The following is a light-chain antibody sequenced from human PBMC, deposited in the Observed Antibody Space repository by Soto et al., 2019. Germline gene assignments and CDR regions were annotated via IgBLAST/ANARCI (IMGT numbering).Light chain of an antibody. CDR2: RTS. J-gene: IGKJ1*01. CDR3: QQYNSFPGT. V-gene: IGKV1-5*03. Sequence: DIQMTQSPSTLSASGGDRVTITCRASQTIGTWLAWYQQKPGKAPKLLISRTSTLESGVPSRFSGSGSGTEFTLTISSLQPDDFATYHCQQYNSFPGTFGQGTKVE. CDR1: QTIGTW.